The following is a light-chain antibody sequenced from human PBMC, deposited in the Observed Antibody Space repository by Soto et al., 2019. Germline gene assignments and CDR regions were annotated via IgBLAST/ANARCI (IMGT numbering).Light chain of an antibody. V-gene: IGKV3-20*01. CDR2: AAS. CDR1: QSIXSN. J-gene: IGKJ5*01. CDR3: QQYGSATIT. Sequence: TQSPSALSVSPGERATLSCRASQSIXSNFAWYQQKPGQAPRFLXDAASSIAKGGPDRLSGSGSGTDFTLTISRLDPDYFACYYCQQYGSATITFGQGTRLDIK.